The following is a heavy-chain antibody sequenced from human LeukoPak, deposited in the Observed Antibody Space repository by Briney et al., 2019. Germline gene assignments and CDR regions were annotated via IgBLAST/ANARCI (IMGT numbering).Heavy chain of an antibody. CDR1: AFNFRGYN. J-gene: IGHJ4*02. CDR2: MSTSSTYI. Sequence: GGSLRLSCAASAFNFRGYNMNWVRQAPGKGLEWVSSMSTSSTYIYYADSIKGRFTISRDDARSLLYLQMDSLRAEDTAVYYCVRDLAFGFCNTTTCRYPFDSWGQGTLVTVSS. D-gene: IGHD3-16*01. V-gene: IGHV3-21*06. CDR3: VRDLAFGFCNTTTCRYPFDS.